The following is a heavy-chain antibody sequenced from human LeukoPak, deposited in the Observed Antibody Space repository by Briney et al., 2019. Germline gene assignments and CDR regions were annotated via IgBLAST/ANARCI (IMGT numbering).Heavy chain of an antibody. CDR2: LSGSGITT. J-gene: IGHJ4*01. CDR3: AKGIYSSGWSYFDY. V-gene: IGHV3-23*01. CDR1: GFTFSNSA. Sequence: GGSLRLSCAASGFTFSNSAMSWVRQAPGKGLEWVSTLSGSGITTYYADSVKGRFTISRDNSKNTMYLQMNSLRAEDTAVYYCAKGIYSSGWSYFDYWGHGTLVTVSS. D-gene: IGHD6-19*01.